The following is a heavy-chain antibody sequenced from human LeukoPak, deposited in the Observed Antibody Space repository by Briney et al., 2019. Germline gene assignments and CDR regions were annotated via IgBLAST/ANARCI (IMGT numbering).Heavy chain of an antibody. V-gene: IGHV1-18*01. D-gene: IGHD2-15*01. J-gene: IGHJ4*02. CDR3: ARDDCSGGSCYQGDY. Sequence: GASVKVSCKASGYTFTSYGISWVRQAPGQGLEWMGWISTYNANTNYAQKLQGRVTMTTDTSTSTAYMELRSLRSDDTAVYYCARDDCSGGSCYQGDYWGQGTLVTVSS. CDR1: GYTFTSYG. CDR2: ISTYNANT.